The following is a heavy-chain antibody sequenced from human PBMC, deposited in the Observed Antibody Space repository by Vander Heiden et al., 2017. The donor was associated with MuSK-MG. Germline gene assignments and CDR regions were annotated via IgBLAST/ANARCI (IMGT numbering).Heavy chain of an antibody. Sequence: YIYYSGSTNYNPSLKSRVTISVDTSKNQFSLKLSSVTAADTAVYYCARGVVMPFDYWGQGTLVTVSS. V-gene: IGHV4-59*09. CDR3: ARGVVMPFDY. CDR2: IYYSGST. J-gene: IGHJ4*02. D-gene: IGHD3-22*01.